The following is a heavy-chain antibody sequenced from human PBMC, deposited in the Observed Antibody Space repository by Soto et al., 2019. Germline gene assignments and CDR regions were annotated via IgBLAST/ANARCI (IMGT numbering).Heavy chain of an antibody. V-gene: IGHV3-23*01. J-gene: IGHJ4*02. Sequence: PGGSLRLSCAASGFTFSGHGMSWVRQAPGKGLEWVSSISDNGADTDYADSVKGRFTIARDNSKNTLYLQMNSLRAEDTAIYYCAKGAMIRPFDYWGQGTLVTVSS. D-gene: IGHD3-16*01. CDR2: ISDNGADT. CDR3: AKGAMIRPFDY. CDR1: GFTFSGHG.